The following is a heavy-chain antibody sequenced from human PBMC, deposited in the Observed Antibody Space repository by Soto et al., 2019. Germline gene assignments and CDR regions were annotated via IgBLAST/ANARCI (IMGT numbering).Heavy chain of an antibody. CDR2: VSSSGGTT. Sequence: EVQLLESGGGLVQPGGSLRLSCAASGFTFSSYGMSWVRQAPGKGLEWVSAVSSSGGTTNYAGSVKGRFTISRDNSKNTLYLQMNSLRAEDTAVYYCAKVSRGVVGPAAMYWGQGTLVTVSS. D-gene: IGHD2-2*01. CDR3: AKVSRGVVGPAAMY. CDR1: GFTFSSYG. V-gene: IGHV3-23*01. J-gene: IGHJ4*01.